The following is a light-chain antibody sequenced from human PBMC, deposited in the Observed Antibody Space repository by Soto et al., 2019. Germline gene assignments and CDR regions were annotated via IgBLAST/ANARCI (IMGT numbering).Light chain of an antibody. V-gene: IGKV1-5*03. J-gene: IGKJ4*01. CDR2: KAS. Sequence: DIQMTQSPSTLSASVGDRVTITCRASQSISTWLAWYQQKPGKAPKLLIYKASNLEGGVPSRFSGSGSGTEFTITISSLQPDDFATYYCQQYNTYPLTFGGRTTVEIK. CDR1: QSISTW. CDR3: QQYNTYPLT.